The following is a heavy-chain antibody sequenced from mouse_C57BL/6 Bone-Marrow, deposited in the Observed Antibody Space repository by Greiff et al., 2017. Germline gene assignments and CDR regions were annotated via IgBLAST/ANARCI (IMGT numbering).Heavy chain of an antibody. J-gene: IGHJ3*01. CDR2: IDPSDSYT. Sequence: QVQLQQPGAELVKPGASVKLSCKASGYTFTSYWMQWVKQRPGQGLEWIGEIDPSDSYTNYNQKFKGKATLTVDTSSSTAYMQRNSLTSEDSAVYYCARGQAWFAYWGQGTLVTVSA. CDR1: GYTFTSYW. V-gene: IGHV1-50*01. D-gene: IGHD6-1*01. CDR3: ARGQAWFAY.